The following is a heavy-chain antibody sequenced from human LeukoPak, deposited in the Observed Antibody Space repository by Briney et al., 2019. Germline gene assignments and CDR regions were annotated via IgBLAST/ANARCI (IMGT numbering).Heavy chain of an antibody. CDR2: INPGGGNT. V-gene: IGHV1-46*01. CDR1: GYTFTNYY. D-gene: IGHD5-24*01. J-gene: IGHJ3*01. Sequence: ASVKVSCKASGYTFTNYYMHWVRRAPGQGLEWMGLINPGGGNTNYAQNFQGRVTMTRDTSTSTVYMELSSLRSEDTAIYYCARIRDGYNDAYDVWGQGTVVTVP. CDR3: ARIRDGYNDAYDV.